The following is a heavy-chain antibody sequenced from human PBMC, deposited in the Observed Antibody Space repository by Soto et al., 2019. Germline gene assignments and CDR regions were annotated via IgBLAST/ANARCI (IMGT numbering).Heavy chain of an antibody. J-gene: IGHJ4*02. CDR3: VRDSLLRYFDWFPFGTFDY. D-gene: IGHD3-9*01. CDR1: GFTFSSYS. V-gene: IGHV3-21*01. Sequence: GGSLRLSCAASGFTFSSYSMNWVRQAPGKGLEWVSSISSSSSYIYYADSVKGRFTISRDNAKNSLYLQMSSLRAEDTAVYYCVRDSLLRYFDWFPFGTFDYWGQGTLVTVSS. CDR2: ISSSSSYI.